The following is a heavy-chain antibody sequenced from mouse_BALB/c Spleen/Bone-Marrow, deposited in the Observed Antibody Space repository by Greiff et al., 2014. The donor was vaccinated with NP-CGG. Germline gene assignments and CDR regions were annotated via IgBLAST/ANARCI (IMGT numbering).Heavy chain of an antibody. CDR3: ASYGNYG. D-gene: IGHD2-1*01. Sequence: GQLKGAGPELVKPGGSGKISCKASGYSFTGYYIHRGEENPVKSLEWIGRINPYNGATSYNQNFKDKASLTVDKSSSTAYMELHSLTSEDSAVYYCASYGNYGWGQGTTLTVSS. V-gene: IGHV1-31*01. J-gene: IGHJ2*01. CDR2: INPYNGAT. CDR1: GYSFTGYY.